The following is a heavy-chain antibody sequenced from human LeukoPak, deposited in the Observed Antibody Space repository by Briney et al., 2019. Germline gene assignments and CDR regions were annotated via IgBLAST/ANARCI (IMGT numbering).Heavy chain of an antibody. D-gene: IGHD5-18*01. CDR1: GYTFTDYE. J-gene: IGHJ3*02. CDR2: INPNSGST. V-gene: IGHV1-2*02. CDR3: ARDMGIQKWLPVDAFDI. Sequence: ASVKVSCKASGYTFTDYEIHWVRQAPGQGLEWMGWINPNSGSTNYAQRFRGRVTMTRDTSITTAYMDLSRLGSDDTAVYYCARDMGIQKWLPVDAFDIWGQGTMVTVSS.